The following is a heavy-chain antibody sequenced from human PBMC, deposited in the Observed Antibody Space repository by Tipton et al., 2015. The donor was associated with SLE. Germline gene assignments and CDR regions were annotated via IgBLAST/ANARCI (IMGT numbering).Heavy chain of an antibody. D-gene: IGHD6-19*01. CDR1: GFRFNTYG. V-gene: IGHV3-33*01. Sequence: SLRLSCTASGFRFNTYGMHWVRQAPGKGLEWVAVIWYDGSNISYADSVKGRFTISRDNSKNTLFLQMNSLRAEDTAVYYCARGSYYYYYMDVWGIGTTVTVSS. CDR3: ARGSYYYYYMDV. J-gene: IGHJ6*03. CDR2: IWYDGSNI.